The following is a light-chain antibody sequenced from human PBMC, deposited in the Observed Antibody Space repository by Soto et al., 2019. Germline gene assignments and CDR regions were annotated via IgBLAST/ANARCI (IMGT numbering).Light chain of an antibody. CDR2: DAS. CDR3: QQYNSYSLT. CDR1: QSISSW. J-gene: IGKJ4*01. Sequence: TLSASVGARVTITCRASQSISSWLAWYQQKPGKAPKLLIYDASSLESGVPSRFSGSGSGTEFTLTISSLQPDDFATYYCQQYNSYSLTFGGGTKVDIK. V-gene: IGKV1-5*01.